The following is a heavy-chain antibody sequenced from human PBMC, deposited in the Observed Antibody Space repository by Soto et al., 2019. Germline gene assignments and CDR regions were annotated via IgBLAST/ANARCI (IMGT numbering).Heavy chain of an antibody. D-gene: IGHD2-2*01. J-gene: IGHJ4*02. CDR2: ISGSGGST. CDR1: GFTFSSYA. Sequence: EVQLLESGGGVVQPGGSLRLSCAASGFTFSSYAMSWVRQAPGKGLEWVSAISGSGGSTYYADSVKGRFTISRDNSKSTLYLQMNSLRAEDTAVYYCATLGGHCSSTSCQGVWGQGTLVTVSS. CDR3: ATLGGHCSSTSCQGV. V-gene: IGHV3-23*01.